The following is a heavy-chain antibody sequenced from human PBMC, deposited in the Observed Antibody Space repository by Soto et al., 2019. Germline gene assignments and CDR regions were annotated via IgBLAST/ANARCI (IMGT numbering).Heavy chain of an antibody. CDR1: GFMFSNYW. D-gene: IGHD3-10*01. Sequence: QSGGSLRLSCAASGFMFSNYWMSWVRQAPGKGLEWVANIEEDGNKKYYVDSMKGRFTISRDNAKNSLYLQMNSLRAEDSAVYYCARVDGRFGELREWGQGILVTVSS. V-gene: IGHV3-7*01. CDR3: ARVDGRFGELRE. J-gene: IGHJ4*02. CDR2: IEEDGNKK.